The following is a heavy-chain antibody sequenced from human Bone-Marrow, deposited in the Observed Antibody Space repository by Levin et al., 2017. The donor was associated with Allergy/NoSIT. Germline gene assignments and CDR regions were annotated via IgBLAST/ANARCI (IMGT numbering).Heavy chain of an antibody. D-gene: IGHD3-22*01. V-gene: IGHV3-15*07. CDR3: TTEPSSGMYFYGMDV. CDR2: VKSQTYGGTT. J-gene: IGHJ6*02. Sequence: GESLKISCGGSGFIFGNAWMNWVHQAPGKGLEWVGRVKSQTYGGTTDYAAPVKGRFTISRDDSKNTLYLQMNSLKTEDTAVYYCTTEPSSGMYFYGMDVWGQGTTVTVSS. CDR1: GFIFGNAW.